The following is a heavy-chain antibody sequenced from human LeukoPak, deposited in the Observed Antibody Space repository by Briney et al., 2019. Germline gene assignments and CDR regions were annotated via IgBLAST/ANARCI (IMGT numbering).Heavy chain of an antibody. Sequence: GGSLRLSCAASGFTFSSYWMHWVRQAPGKGPVWVSRINSDGNSTSYADSVKGRFTISRDNAKNTLYLQMNSLRAEDTAVYYCARVVAVAAKDYWGQGTLVTVSS. CDR3: ARVVAVAAKDY. CDR1: GFTFSSYW. D-gene: IGHD6-19*01. CDR2: INSDGNST. J-gene: IGHJ4*02. V-gene: IGHV3-74*01.